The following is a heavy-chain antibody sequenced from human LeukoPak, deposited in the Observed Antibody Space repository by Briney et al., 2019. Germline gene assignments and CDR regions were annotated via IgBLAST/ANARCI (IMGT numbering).Heavy chain of an antibody. Sequence: PGGSLRLSCAASGFTFSDYYMSWIRQAPGKGLEWVSYISSSGSTIYYADSVKGRFTISRDNAKNSLCLQMNSLRAEDTAVYYCARTRTATAIWGDFDYWGQGTLVTVSS. CDR2: ISSSGSTI. J-gene: IGHJ4*02. CDR1: GFTFSDYY. CDR3: ARTRTATAIWGDFDY. D-gene: IGHD2-2*02. V-gene: IGHV3-11*01.